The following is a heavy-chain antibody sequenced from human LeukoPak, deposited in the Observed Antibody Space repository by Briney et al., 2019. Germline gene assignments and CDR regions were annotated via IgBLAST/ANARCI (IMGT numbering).Heavy chain of an antibody. Sequence: ASVKVSCKASGYTFTSYGISWVRQAPGQGLEWMGWISAYNGNTNYAQKLQGRVTMTTDTSTSTAYMELRSLRSDDTAVYYCARDYYTAHYHFWSGYRASSDYFDYWGQPTLVTVSS. J-gene: IGHJ4*02. CDR1: GYTFTSYG. V-gene: IGHV1-18*01. D-gene: IGHD3-3*01. CDR2: ISAYNGNT. CDR3: ARDYYTAHYHFWSGYRASSDYFDY.